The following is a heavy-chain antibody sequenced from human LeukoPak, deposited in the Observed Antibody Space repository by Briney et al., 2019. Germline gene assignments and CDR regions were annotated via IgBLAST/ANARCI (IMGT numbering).Heavy chain of an antibody. Sequence: GGSLRLSCAASGFTFSSYSMNWVRQAPGKGLEWVSYISSSSTIYYADSVKGRFTISRDNAKNSLYLQMNSLRAEDTAVYYCARFRSAGFDPWGRGTLVTVSS. CDR2: ISSSSTI. J-gene: IGHJ5*02. CDR1: GFTFSSYS. CDR3: ARFRSAGFDP. V-gene: IGHV3-48*04. D-gene: IGHD3-10*01.